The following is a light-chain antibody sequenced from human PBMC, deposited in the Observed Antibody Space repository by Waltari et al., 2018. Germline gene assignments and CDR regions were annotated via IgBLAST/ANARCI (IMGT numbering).Light chain of an antibody. Sequence: QSVLTQPPSASGTPGPRVTISCSGSSSNIGRSYVYWYQQVPGTATKLLIYRNNQRPSGVPDRFSGSKSGTSASLAISGLRSEDEADYYCEAWDDSLSVLVFGGGTKVTVL. CDR1: SSNIGRSY. V-gene: IGLV1-47*01. CDR3: EAWDDSLSVLV. J-gene: IGLJ3*02. CDR2: RNN.